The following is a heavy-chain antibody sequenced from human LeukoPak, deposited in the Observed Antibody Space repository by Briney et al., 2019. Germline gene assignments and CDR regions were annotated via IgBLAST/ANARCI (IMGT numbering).Heavy chain of an antibody. Sequence: GGSLRLSCAASGFTFSSYSMNWFRQAPGKGLEWVSYISSSSSTIYYADSVKGRFTISRDNAKNSLYLQMNSLRAEDTAVYYCARDPRKYSSTPGAFDIWGQGTMVTVSS. CDR2: ISSSSSTI. CDR1: GFTFSSYS. J-gene: IGHJ3*02. V-gene: IGHV3-48*01. CDR3: ARDPRKYSSTPGAFDI. D-gene: IGHD6-13*01.